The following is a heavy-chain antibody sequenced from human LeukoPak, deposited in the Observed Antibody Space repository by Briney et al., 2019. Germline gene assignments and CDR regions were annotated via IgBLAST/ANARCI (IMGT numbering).Heavy chain of an antibody. J-gene: IGHJ4*02. Sequence: PGGSLRLSCAASGFTFSSYSMNWVRQAPGKGLEWVSSISSSSSYIYYADSVKGRFTISRDNAKNSLYLQMNSLRAEDTAVYYCARGHSGFAGLDYFDYWGQGTLVTVSS. D-gene: IGHD5-12*01. CDR1: GFTFSSYS. V-gene: IGHV3-21*01. CDR3: ARGHSGFAGLDYFDY. CDR2: ISSSSSYI.